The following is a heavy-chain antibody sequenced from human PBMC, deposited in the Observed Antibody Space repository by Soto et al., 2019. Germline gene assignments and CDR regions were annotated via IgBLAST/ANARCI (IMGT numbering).Heavy chain of an antibody. D-gene: IGHD6-13*01. Sequence: PSETLSLTCTVSGDSIRRSSYWGWIRQPPGKGLEWIGSIYSTGNTYYNPSLNSQVTISVDTSKNQFSLNVISVTAADTAVYYCRRSSRYSTDVWGQGTTVTVS. CDR2: IYSTGNT. J-gene: IGHJ6*02. CDR1: GDSIRRSSY. V-gene: IGHV4-39*01. CDR3: RRSSRYSTDV.